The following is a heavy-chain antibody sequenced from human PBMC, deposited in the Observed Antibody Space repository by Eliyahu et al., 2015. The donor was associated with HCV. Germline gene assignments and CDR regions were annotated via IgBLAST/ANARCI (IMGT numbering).Heavy chain of an antibody. Sequence: EVQLVESGGGLVQPGRSLRLSCAASGFTFDDYAMHWVRQAPGKGLEGVSGISWNSGSIGYADSVKGRFTISRDNAKNSLYLQMNSLRAEDTALYYCAKDPNGDCSGGSCSPILDYWGQGTLVTVSS. V-gene: IGHV3-9*01. D-gene: IGHD2-15*01. CDR3: AKDPNGDCSGGSCSPILDY. CDR2: ISWNSGSI. CDR1: GFTFDDYA. J-gene: IGHJ4*02.